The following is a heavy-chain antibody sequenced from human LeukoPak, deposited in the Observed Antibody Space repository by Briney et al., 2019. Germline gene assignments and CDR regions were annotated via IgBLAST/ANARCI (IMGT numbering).Heavy chain of an antibody. CDR2: IWYDGSNK. V-gene: IGHV3-33*01. CDR3: ARARNRPFNYFDY. Sequence: PGGSLRLSCAASGFTFSSYGMHWVRQAPGKGLEWVAVIWYDGSNKYYADSVKGRFTISRDNAKNSLYLQMNSLRAEDTALYHCARARNRPFNYFDYWGQGTLVTVSS. J-gene: IGHJ4*02. CDR1: GFTFSSYG. D-gene: IGHD2/OR15-2a*01.